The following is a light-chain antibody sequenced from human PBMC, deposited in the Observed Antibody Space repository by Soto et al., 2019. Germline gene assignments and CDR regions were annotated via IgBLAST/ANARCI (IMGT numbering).Light chain of an antibody. J-gene: IGKJ4*01. CDR2: KAS. V-gene: IGKV1-5*03. Sequence: DIQMTQSPSTLYASVGDIVTITCRASQSISSWLAWYQQKPGKAPKLLIYKASSLESGVPSRFSGSGSGTEFTLTISSLQPDDFATYYCQQYNSYPLTFGGGTKVEIK. CDR1: QSISSW. CDR3: QQYNSYPLT.